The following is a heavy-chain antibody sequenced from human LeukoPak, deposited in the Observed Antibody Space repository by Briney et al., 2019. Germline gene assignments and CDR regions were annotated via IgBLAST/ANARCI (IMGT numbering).Heavy chain of an antibody. CDR2: ISSSSSTI. V-gene: IGHV3-11*04. J-gene: IGHJ4*02. CDR3: ARADYDFWSGYASSYFDY. D-gene: IGHD3-3*01. Sequence: GGSLRLSCAASGFTFSDYYMSWIRQAPGKGLEWVSYISSSSSTIYYADSVKGRFTISRDNAKNSLYLQMNSLRAEDTAVYYCARADYDFWSGYASSYFDYWGQGTLVTVSS. CDR1: GFTFSDYY.